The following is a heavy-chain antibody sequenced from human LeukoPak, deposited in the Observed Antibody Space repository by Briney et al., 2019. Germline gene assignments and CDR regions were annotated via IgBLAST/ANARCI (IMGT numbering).Heavy chain of an antibody. CDR3: ARLGRVTTVGVTGYHSMDV. Sequence: PLETLSLTCTVSGGSISGYYWSWIRQPPGKGLEWIGYIYYSGTTNYNPTLQSRLSISVDTSKNQFSLRLSSVTAADTAVYYCARLGRVTTVGVTGYHSMDVWGQGTTVTVSS. J-gene: IGHJ6*02. CDR1: GGSISGYY. D-gene: IGHD4-23*01. V-gene: IGHV4-59*08. CDR2: IYYSGTT.